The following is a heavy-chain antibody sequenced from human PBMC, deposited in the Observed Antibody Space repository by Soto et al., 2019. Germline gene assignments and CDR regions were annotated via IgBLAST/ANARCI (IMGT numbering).Heavy chain of an antibody. CDR2: ISDGGGST. D-gene: IGHD4-17*01. CDR1: GFTFSNYA. V-gene: IGHV3-23*01. CDR3: AKHGDSGFYFDY. J-gene: IGHJ4*02. Sequence: GGSLRLSCAASGFTFSNYAMSWVRQAPGKGLEWVSGISDGGGSTYYADSVKGRFTISRDNSKNTLYLQLSRLRAEDTALFYCAKHGDSGFYFDYWGQGTLVTVSS.